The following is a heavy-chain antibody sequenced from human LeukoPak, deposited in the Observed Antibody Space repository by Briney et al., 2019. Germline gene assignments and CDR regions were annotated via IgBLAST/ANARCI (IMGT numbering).Heavy chain of an antibody. CDR1: GGSISSYY. CDR3: ARGDFWSGYCQLDY. D-gene: IGHD3-3*01. J-gene: IGHJ4*02. CDR2: IYTSGST. V-gene: IGHV4-4*07. Sequence: KPSETLSLTCTVSGGSISSYYWSWIRQPAGKGLEWIGRIYTSGSTNYNPSLKRRVPMSVDTSKTQFSLKLSSVTAADTAVYYCARGDFWSGYCQLDYWGQGTLVTVSS.